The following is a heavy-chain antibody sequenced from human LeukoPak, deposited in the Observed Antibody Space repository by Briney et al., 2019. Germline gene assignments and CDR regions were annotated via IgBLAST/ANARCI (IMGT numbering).Heavy chain of an antibody. CDR1: GDSINSDY. CDR2: IFSGGST. CDR3: ARQRPHYCSSTSCSAYNWFDP. Sequence: SETLSLTCTVSGDSINSDYWSWIRQPPGKGLEWIGYIFSGGSTNYNPSLNSRVTISLDTSKKQFSLKLSSVTAADTAVYYCARQRPHYCSSTSCSAYNWFDPWGQGTLVTVSS. J-gene: IGHJ5*02. D-gene: IGHD2-2*01. V-gene: IGHV4-59*08.